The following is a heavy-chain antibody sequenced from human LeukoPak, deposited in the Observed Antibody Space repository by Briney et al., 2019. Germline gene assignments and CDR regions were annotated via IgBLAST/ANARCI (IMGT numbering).Heavy chain of an antibody. CDR2: IYYSGST. J-gene: IGHJ5*02. Sequence: SETLSLTCTVSGGSISSYYWSWIRQPPGKGLEWIGYIYYSGSTNYNPSLKSRVTISVDTSKNQFSLKLSSVTAADTAVYYCARFEVVVPAAIFCFDPGGQGPLVTVS. CDR3: ARFEVVVPAAIFCFDP. CDR1: GGSISSYY. D-gene: IGHD2-2*02. V-gene: IGHV4-59*01.